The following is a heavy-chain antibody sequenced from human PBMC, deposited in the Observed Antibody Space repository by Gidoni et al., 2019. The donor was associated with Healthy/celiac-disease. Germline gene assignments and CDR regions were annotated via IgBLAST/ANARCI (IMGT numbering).Heavy chain of an antibody. Sequence: QVQLQESGPGLVQPSETLSLTCTVSGGSISSYYWSWIRQPPGKGLEWIGYIYYSGSTNYNPSLKSRVTISVDTSKNQFSLKLSSVTAADTAVYYCARGIGGSYEDAFDIWGQGTMVTVSS. CDR2: IYYSGST. CDR1: GGSISSYY. J-gene: IGHJ3*02. CDR3: ARGIGGSYEDAFDI. V-gene: IGHV4-59*01. D-gene: IGHD1-26*01.